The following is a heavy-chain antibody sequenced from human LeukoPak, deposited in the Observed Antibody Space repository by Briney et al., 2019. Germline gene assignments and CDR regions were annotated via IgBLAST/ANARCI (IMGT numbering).Heavy chain of an antibody. J-gene: IGHJ4*02. CDR1: GFTFSSYA. CDR3: ARDDSSGYVDY. Sequence: GGSLRLSCSASGFTFSSYAMHWVRQAPGKGLEYVSAISSNGGSTYYADSVKGRFTISRDNSKNTLYLQMSSLRAEDTAVYYCARDDSSGYVDYWGQGTLVTVSS. V-gene: IGHV3-64D*06. D-gene: IGHD3-22*01. CDR2: ISSNGGST.